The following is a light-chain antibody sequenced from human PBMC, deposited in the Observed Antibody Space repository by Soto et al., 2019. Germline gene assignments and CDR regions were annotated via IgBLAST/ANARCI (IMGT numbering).Light chain of an antibody. CDR1: QSVSSSY. Sequence: EIVLTQSPGTLSLSPGERATLSCGASQSVSSSYLAWYQQKPGLAPRLVIYDASSRATGIPDRVSGSGSGTDFTLTISRLEPEDFAVYYCQQYGNSPLTFGGGTKVDIK. J-gene: IGKJ4*01. CDR2: DAS. V-gene: IGKV3D-20*01. CDR3: QQYGNSPLT.